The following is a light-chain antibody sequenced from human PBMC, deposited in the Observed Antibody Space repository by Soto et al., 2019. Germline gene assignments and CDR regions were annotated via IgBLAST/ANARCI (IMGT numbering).Light chain of an antibody. J-gene: IGLJ2*01. CDR2: RNN. CDR1: SSNIGSNY. V-gene: IGLV1-47*01. Sequence: QPVLTQPPSASGTPGQRVTISCSGSSSNIGSNYVYWYQQFPGTAPKLLIYRNNQRPSGVPDRFSGSKSGTSASLAISGLRSEDEADYYCAAWDDSLSGLVFGGGTKLTVL. CDR3: AAWDDSLSGLV.